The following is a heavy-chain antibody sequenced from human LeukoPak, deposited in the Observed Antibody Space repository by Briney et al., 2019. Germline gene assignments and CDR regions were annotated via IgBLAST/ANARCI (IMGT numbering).Heavy chain of an antibody. D-gene: IGHD3-3*01. CDR3: ARANYDFWSGRNWFDP. V-gene: IGHV4-59*01. Sequence: PSETLSLTCTVSGASISGYYWSWIRQPPGKGLEWIGYIYYTGSTNYNPSLKSRVTISLDTSKNQFSLKLNSVTAADTAVYYCARANYDFWSGRNWFDPWGQGTLVTVSS. J-gene: IGHJ5*02. CDR2: IYYTGST. CDR1: GASISGYY.